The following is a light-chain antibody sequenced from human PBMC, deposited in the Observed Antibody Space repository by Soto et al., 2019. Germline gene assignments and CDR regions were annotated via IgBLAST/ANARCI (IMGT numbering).Light chain of an antibody. CDR3: SSYTTSSTPVL. J-gene: IGLJ2*01. Sequence: QSALTQPASVSGSPGQSITISCTGTSSDFGFYNYVSWYQHHPGKAPKLMNYEVSNRPSGVSYRFSGSKSGNTASLTISGLQAEDEAVYYCSSYTTSSTPVLFGGGTKLTVL. CDR2: EVS. CDR1: SSDFGFYNY. V-gene: IGLV2-14*01.